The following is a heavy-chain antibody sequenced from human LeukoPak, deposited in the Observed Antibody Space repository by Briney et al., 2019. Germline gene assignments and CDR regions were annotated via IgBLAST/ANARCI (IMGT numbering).Heavy chain of an antibody. CDR3: ARRNMVRGGANWFDP. J-gene: IGHJ5*02. Sequence: ASVKVSCKASEGTFSSNTISWVRQAPGQGLEWMGGIIPIFGTANYAQKFQGRVTITADESTSTAYMELSSLRSEDTAVYYCARRNMVRGGANWFDPWGQGTLVTVSS. CDR1: EGTFSSNT. D-gene: IGHD3-10*01. CDR2: IIPIFGTA. V-gene: IGHV1-69*13.